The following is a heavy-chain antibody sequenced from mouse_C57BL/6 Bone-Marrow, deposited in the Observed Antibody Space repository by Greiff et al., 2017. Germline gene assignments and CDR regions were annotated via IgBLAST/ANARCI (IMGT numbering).Heavy chain of an antibody. J-gene: IGHJ3*01. V-gene: IGHV14-4*01. CDR3: TTGVPFAY. CDR2: IDPENGDT. D-gene: IGHD6-1*01. CDR1: GFNIKDDY. Sequence: VQLKESGAELVRPGASVTLSCTASGFNIKDDYMHWVKQRPEQGLEWIGWIDPENGDTEYASKFQGKATITADTSSNTAYLQLSSLTSEDTAVYDCTTGVPFAYWGRGTLVTVSA.